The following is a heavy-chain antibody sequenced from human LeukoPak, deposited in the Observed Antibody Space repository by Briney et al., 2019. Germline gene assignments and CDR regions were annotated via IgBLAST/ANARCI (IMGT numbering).Heavy chain of an antibody. CDR2: INSNGGNT. J-gene: IGHJ4*02. D-gene: IGHD2-15*01. CDR1: GFTFSNYA. V-gene: IGHV3-64*01. CDR3: ARGGGGEVVIVATVNY. Sequence: GGSLRLSCAASGFTFSNYAMHWVRQAPGKGLEYVSAINSNGGNTYYANSVKGRFTISRDNSKNTLYLQMGSLRLEDMAVYYWARGGGGEVVIVATVNYWGQGTLVTVSS.